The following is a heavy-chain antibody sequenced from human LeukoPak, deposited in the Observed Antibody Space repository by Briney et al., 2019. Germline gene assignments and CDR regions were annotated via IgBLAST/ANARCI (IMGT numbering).Heavy chain of an antibody. CDR2: IYYSGST. CDR3: ARKMNYGDYEET. Sequence: SETLSLTCTVSGGSISSGDYYWSWIRQPPGKGLEWIGYIYYSGSTYYNPSLKSRVTISVDTSKNQFSLKLSSVTAADTAVYYCARKMNYGDYEETWGQGTMVTVSS. V-gene: IGHV4-30-4*08. J-gene: IGHJ3*01. CDR1: GGSISSGDYY. D-gene: IGHD4-17*01.